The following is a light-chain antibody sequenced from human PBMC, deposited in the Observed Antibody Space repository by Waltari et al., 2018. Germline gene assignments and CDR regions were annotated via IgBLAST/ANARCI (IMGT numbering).Light chain of an antibody. CDR2: DAS. Sequence: DILMTQSPSSLSASVGDRVTITCQASHYISKYLNWYQQKPGKAPKLLIYDASSLESGVPSRFSGSGSGTEFTLTINSLQPDDFATYSCQQYYSYFTFGGGAKVEIK. J-gene: IGKJ4*01. CDR1: HYISKY. V-gene: IGKV1-5*01. CDR3: QQYYSYFT.